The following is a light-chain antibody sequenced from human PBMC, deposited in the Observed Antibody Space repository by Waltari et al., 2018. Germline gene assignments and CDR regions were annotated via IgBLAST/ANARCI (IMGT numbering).Light chain of an antibody. V-gene: IGKV3-15*01. CDR3: QQYNNWPPVFT. J-gene: IGKJ3*01. CDR1: PSISNY. CDR2: GAS. Sequence: IPLTQSPATLSVSPAERATLSCRASPSISNYLAWHQPKPGQSPRRLIYGASARATGIPVRFSGSGSGTEFTLRISCLQSEDFATYYCQQYNNWPPVFTFGPGTKVDF.